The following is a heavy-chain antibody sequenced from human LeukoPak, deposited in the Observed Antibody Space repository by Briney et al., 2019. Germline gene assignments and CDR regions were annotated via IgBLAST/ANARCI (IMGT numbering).Heavy chain of an antibody. CDR2: IRYDGSNK. V-gene: IGHV3-30*02. D-gene: IGHD3-10*01. Sequence: PGGSLRLSCAASGFTFSSYGMHWVRQAPGKGLEWVAFIRYDGSNKYYADSVKGRFTISRDNSKNTLYLQMNSLRAEDTAVYYCAKERGEYYYGSGSYSLGPLDYWGQGTLVTVSS. J-gene: IGHJ4*02. CDR3: AKERGEYYYGSGSYSLGPLDY. CDR1: GFTFSSYG.